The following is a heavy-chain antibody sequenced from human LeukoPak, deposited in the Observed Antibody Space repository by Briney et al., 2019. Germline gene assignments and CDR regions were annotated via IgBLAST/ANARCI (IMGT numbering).Heavy chain of an antibody. CDR3: ARVYYSSSYDYWYFDL. J-gene: IGHJ2*01. CDR2: IYYSGST. Sequence: PSETLSLTCTVSGGSIRNYYWSWIRQPPGKGLEWIGYIYYSGSTSYNPSLKSRVTISVDTSKNQFSLKLSSVTAADTAVYYCARVYYSSSYDYWYFDLWGRGTLVTVSS. CDR1: GGSIRNYY. V-gene: IGHV4-59*01. D-gene: IGHD6-13*01.